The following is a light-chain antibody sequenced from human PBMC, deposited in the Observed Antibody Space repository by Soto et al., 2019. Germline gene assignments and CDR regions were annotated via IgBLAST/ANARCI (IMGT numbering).Light chain of an antibody. CDR3: QQSYSTPHT. J-gene: IGKJ2*01. CDR2: AAS. V-gene: IGKV1-39*01. CDR1: QSISNY. Sequence: DIQMTQSPSSLSASVGDRVTITCRASQSISNYLNWYQQKPGKAPMLLIYAASSFQSGVPSRFSVSRSGTDFTLTISSLQPEDCATYYCQQSYSTPHTFGQGTKLEIK.